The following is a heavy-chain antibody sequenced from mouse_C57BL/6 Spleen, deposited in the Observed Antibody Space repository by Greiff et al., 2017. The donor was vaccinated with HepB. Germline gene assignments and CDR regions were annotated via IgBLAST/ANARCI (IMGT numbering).Heavy chain of an antibody. CDR1: GFTFSDYG. V-gene: IGHV5-17*01. CDR3: ARLSWDGYFDV. CDR2: ISSGSSTI. Sequence: DVQLVESGGGLVKPGGSLKLSCAASGFTFSDYGMHWVRQAPEKGLEWVAYISSGSSTIYYADTVKGRFTISRDIAKNTLFLQMTSLRSEDTAMYYCARLSWDGYFDVWGTGTTVTVSS. J-gene: IGHJ1*03. D-gene: IGHD4-1*01.